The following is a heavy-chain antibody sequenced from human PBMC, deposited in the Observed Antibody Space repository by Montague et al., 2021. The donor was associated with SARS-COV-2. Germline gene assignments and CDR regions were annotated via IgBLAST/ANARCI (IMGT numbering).Heavy chain of an antibody. Sequence: PALVKPTQTLTLTCTFSGFSLSTSGFSVNWIRQPPGKALEWLALIDWENDRYFHTSLRTRLTISKDTSKNQVVLTVTDMDPVDTATYYCALLNWFGDDAFDVWGQGTVVTVSS. J-gene: IGHJ3*01. CDR2: IDWENDR. CDR1: GFSLSTSGFS. CDR3: ALLNWFGDDAFDV. D-gene: IGHD3-10*01. V-gene: IGHV2-70*01.